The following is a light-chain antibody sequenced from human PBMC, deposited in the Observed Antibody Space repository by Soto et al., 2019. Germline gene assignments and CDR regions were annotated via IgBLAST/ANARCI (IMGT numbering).Light chain of an antibody. V-gene: IGKV1-5*01. CDR3: QQYISYPYT. Sequence: DIQMTQFPSTLSASVGDRVTITCRASQTTNTWLAWYQQKPGTAPKLLIYDASSLAGGVPSRFSASGSGTEFTLNISILQPDDLATYYCQQYISYPYTFGQGTKVAIK. CDR2: DAS. J-gene: IGKJ2*01. CDR1: QTTNTW.